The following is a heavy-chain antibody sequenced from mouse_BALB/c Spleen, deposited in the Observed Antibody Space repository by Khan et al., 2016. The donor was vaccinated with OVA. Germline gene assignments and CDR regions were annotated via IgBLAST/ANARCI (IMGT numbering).Heavy chain of an antibody. V-gene: IGHV1-87*01. Sequence: QVQLKQSGAELARPGASVKLSCKASGYTFTSYWMQWVKQRPGQGLEWIGAIYPGDGDTRYTQKFKGKATLTAEKSSSTAYMQLSSLASADSAVYYCASGFPCYYAKGYWGQGTSVTVSS. CDR1: GYTFTSYW. CDR3: ASGFPCYYAKGY. CDR2: IYPGDGDT. J-gene: IGHJ4*01.